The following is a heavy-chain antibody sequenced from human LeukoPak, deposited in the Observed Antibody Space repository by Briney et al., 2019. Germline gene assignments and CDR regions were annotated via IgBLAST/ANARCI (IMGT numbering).Heavy chain of an antibody. CDR1: GGSISSYY. V-gene: IGHV4-59*01. J-gene: IGHJ6*03. D-gene: IGHD2-8*01. CDR2: IYYSGST. Sequence: SGTLSLTCTVSGGSISSYYWSWIRQPPGKGLEWIGYIYYSGSTNYNPSLKSRVTISVDTSKSQFSLKLSSVTAADTAVYYCARLTNMEKDVTPTYYMDVWGKGTTVTVSS. CDR3: ARLTNMEKDVTPTYYMDV.